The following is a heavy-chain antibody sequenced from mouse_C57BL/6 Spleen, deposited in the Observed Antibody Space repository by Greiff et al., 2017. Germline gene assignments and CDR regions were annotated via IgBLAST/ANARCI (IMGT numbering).Heavy chain of an antibody. D-gene: IGHD2-3*01. Sequence: VQLQQSGAELVRPGASVKLSCTASGFNIKDYYMHWVKQRPEQGLEWIGRIDPEDGDTEYDPKFQGKATMTADTSSNTAYLQLSSLTSEDTAVYYCTEDGYPFSMDYWGQGTSVTVSS. J-gene: IGHJ4*01. V-gene: IGHV14-1*01. CDR3: TEDGYPFSMDY. CDR2: IDPEDGDT. CDR1: GFNIKDYY.